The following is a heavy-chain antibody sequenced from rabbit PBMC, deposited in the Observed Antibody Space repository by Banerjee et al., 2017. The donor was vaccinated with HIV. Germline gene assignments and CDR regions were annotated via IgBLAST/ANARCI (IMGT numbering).Heavy chain of an antibody. CDR3: GRSYVGKAITSLNL. CDR2: INTATGKA. CDR1: GFSFSDRDV. D-gene: IGHD4-2*01. J-gene: IGHJ4*01. V-gene: IGHV1S45*01. Sequence: QEQLEESGGGLVKPEGSLTVTCKASGFSFSDRDVMCWVRQAPGKGLEWIACINTATGKAVYASWAKGRFTISKTSSTTVTLQMTSLTAADTATYFCGRSYVGKAITSLNLWGQGTLVTVS.